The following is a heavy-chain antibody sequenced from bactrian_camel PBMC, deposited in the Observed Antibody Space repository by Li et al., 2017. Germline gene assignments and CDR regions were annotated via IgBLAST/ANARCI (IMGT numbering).Heavy chain of an antibody. CDR2: ITSGGRRT. J-gene: IGHJ4*01. D-gene: IGHD2*01. CDR3: AKTVQYISDGYLGWADY. CDR1: GFTYPSYD. V-gene: IGHV3S40*01. Sequence: DVQLVESGGGLVQPGESLRLSCAVSGFTYPSYDMNWVRQARGKGLEWVSAITSGGRRTYYADSVKGRFTISRDNAKNTLYLQLSSLEPEDTAMYYCAKTVQYISDGYLGWADYWGQGTQVTVS.